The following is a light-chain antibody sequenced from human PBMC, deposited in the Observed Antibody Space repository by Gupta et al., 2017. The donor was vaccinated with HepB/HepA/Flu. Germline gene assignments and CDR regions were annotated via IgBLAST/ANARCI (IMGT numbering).Light chain of an antibody. CDR3: QSADSSGTYPWV. J-gene: IGLJ3*02. V-gene: IGLV3-25*03. CDR2: KDY. CDR1: VLPKQY. Sequence: SYELTQPPSVSVSPGQTTRITCSGDVLPKQYAYWYQQKPGQAPVLVIYKDYERPSGIPERFSGSSSGTTATLTISEVQAEDEADYYCQSADSSGTYPWVCGGGTKLTVL.